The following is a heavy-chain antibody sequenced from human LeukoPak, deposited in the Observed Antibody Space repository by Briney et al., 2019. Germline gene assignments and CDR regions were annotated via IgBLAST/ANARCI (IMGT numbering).Heavy chain of an antibody. Sequence: PGGTVGLSCAACGFIFRQYDMRWVRQAAGKGLEWVGAISASGGSTYYADSVKGRFTISRDNSKNSLYLQMNSLRGEDTAVYYCAKNNQQLAQTGAFDIWGQGTMVTVSS. V-gene: IGHV3-23*01. CDR3: AKNNQQLAQTGAFDI. CDR1: GFIFRQYD. CDR2: ISASGGST. D-gene: IGHD6-13*01. J-gene: IGHJ3*02.